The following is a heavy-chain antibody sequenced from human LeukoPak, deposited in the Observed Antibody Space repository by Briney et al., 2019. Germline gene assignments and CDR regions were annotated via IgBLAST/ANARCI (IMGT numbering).Heavy chain of an antibody. Sequence: SQTLSLTCTVSGGSISSGGYYWSWIRQHPGKGLEWIGYIYYSGSTYYNPSLKSRVTISVDTSKNQFSLKLSSVTAADTAVYYCARSMDPRYYYDSSGSRRGVYYFDYWGQGTLVTVSS. J-gene: IGHJ4*02. D-gene: IGHD3-22*01. CDR3: ARSMDPRYYYDSSGSRRGVYYFDY. CDR2: IYYSGST. CDR1: GGSISSGGYY. V-gene: IGHV4-31*03.